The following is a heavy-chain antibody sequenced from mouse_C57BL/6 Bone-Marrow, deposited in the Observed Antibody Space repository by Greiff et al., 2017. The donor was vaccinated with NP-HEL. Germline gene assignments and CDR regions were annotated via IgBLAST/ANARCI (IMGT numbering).Heavy chain of an antibody. CDR1: YTFSRRVH. J-gene: IGHJ3*01. CDR3: SEDSAVYYCALIYYGNYGAY. D-gene: IGHD2-1*01. V-gene: IGHV1-87*01. Sequence: VQRVESGPELARPWASVKISCQAFYTFSRRVHFAIRDTNYWMQWVKQRPGQGLEWIGAIYPGNGDTSYNQKFKGKAKLTAVKSSSPAYMQLSSLTSEDSAVYYCALIYYGNYGAYWGQGTLVTVSA. CDR2: GQGLEWIG.